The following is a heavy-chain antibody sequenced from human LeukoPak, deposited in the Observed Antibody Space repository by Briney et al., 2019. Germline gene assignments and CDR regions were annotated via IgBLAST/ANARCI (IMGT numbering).Heavy chain of an antibody. CDR3: TTTAGYSYTRSAFDI. D-gene: IGHD3-10*01. CDR2: IKSKTDGGTT. CDR1: GFTFNNAW. V-gene: IGHV3-15*01. J-gene: IGHJ3*02. Sequence: GGSLRLSCAASGFTFNNAWMSGVRQAPGKGLEWVGRIKSKTDGGTTDYAAPVKGRFTISRDDSKNTLYLQLNSLKTEDTAVYYCTTTAGYSYTRSAFDIWGQGTMVTVSS.